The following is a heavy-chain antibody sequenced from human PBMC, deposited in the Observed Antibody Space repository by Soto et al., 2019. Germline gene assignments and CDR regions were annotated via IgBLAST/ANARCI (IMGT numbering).Heavy chain of an antibody. CDR3: ASDYRSHNKFYCMEV. CDR2: IYYIGST. CDR1: RDSISSNGYY. D-gene: IGHD3-16*02. V-gene: IGHV4-31*03. Sequence: SETLSLTCTVSRDSISSNGYYWSWIRQHPGKGLEWIGYIYYIGSTYYNPSLNIRFTISLYTSKKQFSLKLRSLSTADTAVHYCASDYRSHNKFYCMEVWGQGATVSVAS. J-gene: IGHJ6*02.